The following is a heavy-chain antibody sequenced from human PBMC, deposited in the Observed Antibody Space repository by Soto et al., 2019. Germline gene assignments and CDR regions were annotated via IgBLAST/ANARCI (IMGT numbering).Heavy chain of an antibody. V-gene: IGHV3-23*01. CDR2: ISGSGGST. CDR1: GFTFSSYA. D-gene: IGHD3-3*01. Sequence: GGSLRLSCAASGFTFSSYAMSWVRQAPGKGLEWVSAISGSGGSTYYADSVKGRFTISRDNSKNTLYLQMNSLRAEDTAVYYCASPYYDFWSGYPRRFDYWGQGTLVTVSS. J-gene: IGHJ4*02. CDR3: ASPYYDFWSGYPRRFDY.